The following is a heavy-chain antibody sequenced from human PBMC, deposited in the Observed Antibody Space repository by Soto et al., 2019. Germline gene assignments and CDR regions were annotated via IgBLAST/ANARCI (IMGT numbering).Heavy chain of an antibody. D-gene: IGHD3-9*01. V-gene: IGHV4-59*01. J-gene: IGHJ2*01. CDR1: GGSISNDY. CDR3: ASLISTGHYGSFDL. Sequence: QVQLQESGPGLVKPSETLSLTCTVSGGSISNDYWSWIRQPPGKGLECIGYIYHSGTTNYNPSLKSHVTIAVATSYTPFSPQCSSVTAADTAVYSCASLISTGHYGSFDLWGRGTLVTVSS. CDR2: IYHSGTT.